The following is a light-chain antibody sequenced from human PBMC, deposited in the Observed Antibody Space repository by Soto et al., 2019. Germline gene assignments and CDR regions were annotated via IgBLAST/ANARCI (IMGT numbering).Light chain of an antibody. CDR3: QQRSNWPT. V-gene: IGKV3-11*01. CDR2: DAS. J-gene: IGKJ4*01. Sequence: EIVLTQSPATLYLSPGERATLSCRASQSVTTYLAWYQQKPCQAPRLLIYDASNRATGIPDRLSGSGAGTDFTLTIRSLEPEDFAVYYCQQRSNWPTFGGGTKVEIK. CDR1: QSVTTY.